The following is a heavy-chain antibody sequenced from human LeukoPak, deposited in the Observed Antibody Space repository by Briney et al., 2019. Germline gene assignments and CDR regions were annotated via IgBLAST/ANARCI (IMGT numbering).Heavy chain of an antibody. CDR1: GGPISSGSYY. Sequence: PSQTLSLTCTVSGGPISSGSYYWSWIRQPAGKGLEWIGRIYTSGSTNYNPSLKSRVTISVDTSKNQFSLKLSSVTAADTAVYYCARGRPVQLERPYNYYYYMDVWAKGPRSPSP. CDR3: ARGRPVQLERPYNYYYYMDV. D-gene: IGHD1-1*01. V-gene: IGHV4-61*02. CDR2: IYTSGST. J-gene: IGHJ6*03.